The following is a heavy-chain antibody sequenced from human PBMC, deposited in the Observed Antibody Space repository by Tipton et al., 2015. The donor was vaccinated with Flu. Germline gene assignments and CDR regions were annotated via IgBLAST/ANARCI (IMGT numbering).Heavy chain of an antibody. Sequence: TLSLTCTVSGASLSTSTLYWGWIRQPPGKGLEWIGSIYYSGSTYYNPSLKSRVTISVDTSKNQFSLKLSSVTAADTAVYYCARDSRIAAAGSEDYWGQGTLGTVSS. D-gene: IGHD6-13*01. CDR1: GASLSTSTLY. J-gene: IGHJ4*02. CDR2: IYYSGST. CDR3: ARDSRIAAAGSEDY. V-gene: IGHV4-39*07.